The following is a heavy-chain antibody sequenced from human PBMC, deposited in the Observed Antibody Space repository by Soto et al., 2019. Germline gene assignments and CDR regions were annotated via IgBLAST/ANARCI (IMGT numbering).Heavy chain of an antibody. J-gene: IGHJ4*02. CDR3: VRAVGLDSAN. V-gene: IGHV3-7*01. CDR2: MNEDGSEI. CDR1: GFNFRGYW. Sequence: GSLILSCVVSGFNFRGYWMSWVRQAPGKGLEWVATMNEDGSEIYYVGSVKGRFAISRDNDENSLHLQMNYVSAEGTGVYFCVRAVGLDSANWGQGTLVNVSS.